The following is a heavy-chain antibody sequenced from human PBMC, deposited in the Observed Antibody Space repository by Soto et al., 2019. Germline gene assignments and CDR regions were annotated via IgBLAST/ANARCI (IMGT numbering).Heavy chain of an antibody. CDR1: GYTFTGYY. Sequence: GASVKVSCKASGYTFTGYYMHCVRQAPGQGLEWMGWINPNSGGTNYAQKFQGRVTMTRDTSISTAYMELSRLRSDDTAVYYCARAKIFGVVIISPFDYWGQGTLVTVSS. CDR3: ARAKIFGVVIISPFDY. CDR2: INPNSGGT. D-gene: IGHD3-3*01. V-gene: IGHV1-2*02. J-gene: IGHJ4*02.